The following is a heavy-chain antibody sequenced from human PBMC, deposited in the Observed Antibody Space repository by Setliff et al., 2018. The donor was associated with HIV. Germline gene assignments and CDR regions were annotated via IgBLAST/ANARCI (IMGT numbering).Heavy chain of an antibody. J-gene: IGHJ4*02. CDR1: GYTFSSYG. D-gene: IGHD3-3*01. CDR2: ISADYGYT. CDR3: VRESGRQPGAQIDY. V-gene: IGHV1-18*01. Sequence: ASVKVSCKASGYTFSSYGVSWVRQAPGLGLEWMGWISADYGYTRYAQKFQGRVALTTDISTRTAYMELRSLTSDDTAVYYCVRESGRQPGAQIDYWGQGSLVTVSS.